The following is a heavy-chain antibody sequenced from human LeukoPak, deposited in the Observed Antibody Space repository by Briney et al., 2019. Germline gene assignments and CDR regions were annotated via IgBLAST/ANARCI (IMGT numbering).Heavy chain of an antibody. V-gene: IGHV4-30-4*08. J-gene: IGHJ4*02. CDR1: GGSMTSGDYY. Sequence: SETLSLTCTVSGGSMTSGDYYWSWIRQPPGKDLEWIGYIYYTGSTYYNPSLNSRVTFSVDTSKNQFSLRLTSVTAADTAVYYCARGYSSLEYWGQGTLVTVSA. D-gene: IGHD1-14*01. CDR2: IYYTGST. CDR3: ARGYSSLEY.